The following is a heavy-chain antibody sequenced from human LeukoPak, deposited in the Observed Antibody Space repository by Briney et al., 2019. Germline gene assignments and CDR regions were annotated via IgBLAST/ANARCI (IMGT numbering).Heavy chain of an antibody. CDR1: GGSISSYY. CDR2: IYYSGNT. D-gene: IGHD6-19*01. J-gene: IGHJ4*02. CDR3: ARRYSSGWAIPYYFDY. V-gene: IGHV4-59*08. Sequence: PSETLSLTCTVSGGSISSYYWSWIRQPPGKGLEWIGYIYYSGNTNYNPPLKSRVTISVDTSKNQFSLKLSSVTAADTAVYYCARRYSSGWAIPYYFDYWGQGTLVTVSS.